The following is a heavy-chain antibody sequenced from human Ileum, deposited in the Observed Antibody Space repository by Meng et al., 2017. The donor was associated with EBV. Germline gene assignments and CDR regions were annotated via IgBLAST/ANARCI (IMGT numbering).Heavy chain of an antibody. CDR2: IHHSGTT. CDR1: GDSISSNNW. CDR3: ARGSDYVWGI. J-gene: IGHJ4*02. Sequence: QVQVEESGPGLVKPSGTLSLTCAVSGDSISSNNWWSWVRQSPGKGLEWIAEIHHSGTTTYNPSLKSRVTISVDKSENHFSLKLTSVTAADTAVYYCARGSDYVWGIWGQGTLVTVSS. V-gene: IGHV4-4*02. D-gene: IGHD3-16*01.